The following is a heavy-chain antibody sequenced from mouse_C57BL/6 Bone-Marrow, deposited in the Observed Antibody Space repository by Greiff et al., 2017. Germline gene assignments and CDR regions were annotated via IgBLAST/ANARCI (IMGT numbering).Heavy chain of an antibody. V-gene: IGHV1-69*01. CDR2: LDPSDSYT. CDR3: ASQARSTFYFDY. D-gene: IGHD2-1*01. Sequence: VQLQQPGAELVMPGASVKLSCKASGYTFTSYWMHWVKQRPGQGLEWIGELDPSDSYTNYNQKFKGKSTLTVDKSSSTAYMQLSSLTSEDSAVYYCASQARSTFYFDYWGQGTTLTVSS. J-gene: IGHJ2*01. CDR1: GYTFTSYW.